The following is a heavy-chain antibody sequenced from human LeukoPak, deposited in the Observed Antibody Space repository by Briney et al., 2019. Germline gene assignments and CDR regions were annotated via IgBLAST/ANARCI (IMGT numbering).Heavy chain of an antibody. Sequence: GSLRLSCAASGFTFSSYSMNWDRQAPGEGLVWVSRIDADARTTYADSVKGRFTISRDNAKNTLYLQMNSLRAEDTAVYYCARDNYYTIDYWGQGTLVTVSS. CDR2: IDADART. D-gene: IGHD3-3*01. J-gene: IGHJ4*02. CDR3: ARDNYYTIDY. V-gene: IGHV3-74*01. CDR1: GFTFSSYS.